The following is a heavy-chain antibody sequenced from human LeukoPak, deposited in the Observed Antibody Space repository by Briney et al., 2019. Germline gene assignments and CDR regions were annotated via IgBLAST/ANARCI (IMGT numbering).Heavy chain of an antibody. V-gene: IGHV3-53*01. CDR2: IYSGGAI. J-gene: IGHJ4*02. Sequence: GGSLRLSCVASGFAVGSNYMSWVRQAPGKGLEWVSLIYSGGAIRYADSVKGRFTISRDSSKNTLFLQMNDLTVEDTARYYCARRPENWGQGTLVTVSS. CDR3: ARRPEN. CDR1: GFAVGSNY.